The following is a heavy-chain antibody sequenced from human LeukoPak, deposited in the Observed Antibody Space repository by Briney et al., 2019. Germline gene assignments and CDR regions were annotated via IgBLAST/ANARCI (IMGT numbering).Heavy chain of an antibody. Sequence: GGSLRLSCAASGFTVSSNYMTWVRQAPGKGLEWVSFVSSGGSNYYAVSVKGRLTIPRDNSMNTLFLQMDSLRAEDAAVYYCATLSDCWGQGTLVTASS. CDR3: ATLSDC. CDR2: VSSGGSN. D-gene: IGHD2-21*02. CDR1: GFTVSSNY. J-gene: IGHJ1*01. V-gene: IGHV3-53*01.